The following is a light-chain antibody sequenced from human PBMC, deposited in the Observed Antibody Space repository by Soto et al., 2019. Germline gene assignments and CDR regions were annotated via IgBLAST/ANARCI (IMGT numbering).Light chain of an antibody. CDR3: CSYAGTYTSYV. Sequence: QSALSHPSSVSGSPGQSVTISCTGTSSDVGGYNYVSWYQQHPRKAPKLMIYDVSKRPSGVPDRFSGSKSGNTASLTISGLQAENEADYYCCSYAGTYTSYVFGNGTKVT. CDR1: SSDVGGYNY. CDR2: DVS. V-gene: IGLV2-11*01. J-gene: IGLJ1*01.